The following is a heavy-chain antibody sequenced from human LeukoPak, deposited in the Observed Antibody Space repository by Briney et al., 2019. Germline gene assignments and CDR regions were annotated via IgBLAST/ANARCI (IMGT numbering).Heavy chain of an antibody. J-gene: IGHJ4*02. V-gene: IGHV4-39*07. CDR2: IYYNGSA. D-gene: IGHD3-10*01. CDR3: ARDRVVRGVILFNY. CDR1: GGSINSTSYY. Sequence: PSETLSLTCTVSGGSINSTSYYWGWIRQPPGKGLEWIGSIYYNGSAFYNPSFKSRVTISIDPSKNQFSLKLTSVTAEETAVYYCARDRVVRGVILFNYWGQGTLVTVSS.